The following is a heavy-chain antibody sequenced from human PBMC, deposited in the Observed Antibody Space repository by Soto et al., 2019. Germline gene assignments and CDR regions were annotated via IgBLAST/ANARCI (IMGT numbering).Heavy chain of an antibody. D-gene: IGHD6-19*01. CDR2: IYYSGST. CDR1: GGSISSSSYY. V-gene: IGHV4-39*01. Sequence: SETLSLTCTVSGGSISSSSYYWGWIRQPPGKGLEWIGSIYYSGSTYYNPSAKSRVTISVDTSKNQFSLKLSSVPAADTAVYYCARHSSGWLAYYYYYGMDVWGQGTTVTVSS. CDR3: ARHSSGWLAYYYYYGMDV. J-gene: IGHJ6*02.